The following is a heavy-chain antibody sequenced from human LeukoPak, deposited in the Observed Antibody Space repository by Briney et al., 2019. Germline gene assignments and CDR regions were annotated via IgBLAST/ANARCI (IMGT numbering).Heavy chain of an antibody. D-gene: IGHD6-19*01. J-gene: IGHJ4*02. CDR1: GFTFSSYA. CDR3: AKDQSDSSGWYQGDC. CDR2: ISGSGSST. Sequence: GGSLRLSCAASGFTFSSYAMSWVRQAPGKGLEWVSTISGSGSSTFYANSVKGRFTISRDNSKNTLYLQMNSLRAEDTAVYYCAKDQSDSSGWYQGDCWGQGTLVTVSS. V-gene: IGHV3-23*01.